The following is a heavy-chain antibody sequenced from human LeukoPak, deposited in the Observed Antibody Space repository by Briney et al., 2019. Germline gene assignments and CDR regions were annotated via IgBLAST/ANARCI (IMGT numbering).Heavy chain of an antibody. V-gene: IGHV7-4-1*02. CDR3: ARAYQHLGELSLPNY. CDR1: GYTFTNYA. Sequence: ASVKVSCKASGYTFTNYAMNWVRQAPGQGLEWMGWINPSTGNPTYAQGFTGRFVFSLDTSVSTTYLQISSLKAEDTAVYYCARAYQHLGELSLPNYWGQGTLVTVSS. D-gene: IGHD3-16*02. CDR2: INPSTGNP. J-gene: IGHJ4*02.